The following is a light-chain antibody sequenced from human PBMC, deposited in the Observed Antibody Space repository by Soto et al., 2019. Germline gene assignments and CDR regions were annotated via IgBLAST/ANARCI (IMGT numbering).Light chain of an antibody. CDR2: AAF. CDR3: QKYNSAPWT. CDR1: QGVSNY. J-gene: IGKJ1*01. V-gene: IGKV1-27*01. Sequence: DIQMTQSPSSLSASVGDRVTITCRASQGVSNYLAWYQQKPGKVPKLLIYAAFTLQSGVPSRFSGSGSGTDFTLTISRLQPEDVATYYCQKYNSAPWTFGQGTKVEIK.